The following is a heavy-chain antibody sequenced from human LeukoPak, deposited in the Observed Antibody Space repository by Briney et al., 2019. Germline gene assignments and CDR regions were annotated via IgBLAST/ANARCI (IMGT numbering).Heavy chain of an antibody. V-gene: IGHV1-8*01. D-gene: IGHD2-15*01. CDR1: GYTFTSYD. CDR3: ARGSGCSGGSCSYYYFDY. Sequence: GASVKVSCKASGYTFTSYDINWVRQATGQGLEWMGWMNPNSGNTGYAQKFQGRVTMTRNTSISTAYMELSSLRSEDTAVYYCARGSGCSGGSCSYYYFDYWGQGTLVTVSP. J-gene: IGHJ4*02. CDR2: MNPNSGNT.